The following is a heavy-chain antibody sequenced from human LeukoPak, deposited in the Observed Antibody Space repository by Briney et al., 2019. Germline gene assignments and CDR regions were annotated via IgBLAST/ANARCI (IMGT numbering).Heavy chain of an antibody. D-gene: IGHD2-15*01. Sequence: GGSLRLSCAASGFTFSSYAMSWVRQTPAKGLEWVASIGSSDGKTYYADFAKGRFTIYRDISKSTVYLNLNCLRVEDTAVYFCARDMSGIFPNWFDPWGQGTLVTVSS. CDR2: IGSSDGKT. V-gene: IGHV3-23*01. CDR3: ARDMSGIFPNWFDP. J-gene: IGHJ5*02. CDR1: GFTFSSYA.